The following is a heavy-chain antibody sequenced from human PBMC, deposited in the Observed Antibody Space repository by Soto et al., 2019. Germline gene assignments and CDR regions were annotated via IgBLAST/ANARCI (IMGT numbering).Heavy chain of an antibody. Sequence: GSLRLSCAASGFTFINYVMHWVRQAPGKGLEWVAVISDDGSNKYYADSVKGRFTISRDNSENTLYLQMNGLRVEDTAMYYCVRDSSFWSGYSYYGMDVWGQGTTVTVSS. CDR1: GFTFINYV. V-gene: IGHV3-30*04. CDR3: VRDSSFWSGYSYYGMDV. D-gene: IGHD3-3*01. J-gene: IGHJ6*02. CDR2: ISDDGSNK.